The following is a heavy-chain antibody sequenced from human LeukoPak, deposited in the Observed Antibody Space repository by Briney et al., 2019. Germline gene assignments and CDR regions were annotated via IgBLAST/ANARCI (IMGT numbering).Heavy chain of an antibody. CDR1: GFTFSSYA. V-gene: IGHV3-30*04. J-gene: IGHJ4*02. Sequence: GGSLRLSCAASGFTFSSYAMHWVRQAPGKGLKWVAVISYDGSNKYYADSVKGRFTISRDNSKNTLFLQMNSLRAEDTAVYYCARGGIVVVPAAIGGLDYWGQGTLVTVSS. D-gene: IGHD2-2*01. CDR3: ARGGIVVVPAAIGGLDY. CDR2: ISYDGSNK.